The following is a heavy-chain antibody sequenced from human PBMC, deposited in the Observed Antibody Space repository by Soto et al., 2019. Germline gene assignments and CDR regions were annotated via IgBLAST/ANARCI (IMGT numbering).Heavy chain of an antibody. Sequence: EVQLLESGGGLVQSGGSVRLSCAASGFSFNTYSMSWVRQAPGKGLEWVSGISGGGGNTNYADSVKGRFTTSRDNSKNTLYLQMNSLRADDAALYYCVGVGYYSEDAYWGQGTLVTVSS. CDR3: VGVGYYSEDAY. D-gene: IGHD3-22*01. V-gene: IGHV3-23*01. CDR2: ISGGGGNT. CDR1: GFSFNTYS. J-gene: IGHJ4*02.